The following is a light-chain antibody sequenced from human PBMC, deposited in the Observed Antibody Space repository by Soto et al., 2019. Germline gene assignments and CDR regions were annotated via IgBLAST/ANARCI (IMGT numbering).Light chain of an antibody. CDR3: QESYTGPAVS. CDR2: AAS. V-gene: IGKV1-39*01. J-gene: IGKJ4*01. CDR1: QSISSY. Sequence: DIQMTQSPSSLSASVGDRVTITCRASQSISSYLNWYQQKPGKAPKLLIYAASTLQSGVPSRLSGSGSGTEFTLTISSLQPEDFATYFCQESYTGPAVSFGGGTKVDI.